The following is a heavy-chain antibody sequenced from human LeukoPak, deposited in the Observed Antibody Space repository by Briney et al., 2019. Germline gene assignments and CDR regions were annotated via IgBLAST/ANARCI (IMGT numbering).Heavy chain of an antibody. V-gene: IGHV3-30-3*01. D-gene: IGHD1-14*01. J-gene: IGHJ4*02. Sequence: GGSLRLSCAASEFIFSSYAMHWVRQAPGKGLEWVAIISYDGSNKDYADSVKGRFTISRDNSKNTLYLQMNSLRAEDTAVYYCARGRNYFDYWGQGTLVTVSS. CDR2: ISYDGSNK. CDR1: EFIFSSYA. CDR3: ARGRNYFDY.